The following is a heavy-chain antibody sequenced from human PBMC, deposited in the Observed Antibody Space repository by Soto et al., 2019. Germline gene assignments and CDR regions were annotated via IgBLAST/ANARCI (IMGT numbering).Heavy chain of an antibody. CDR3: SKDMWYYCSGSYPFEH. CDR2: ISYNSASI. CDR1: GFSFKDYA. J-gene: IGHJ4*02. D-gene: IGHD3-10*01. V-gene: IGHV3-9*01. Sequence: DVQLVESGGGLVQPGRSLRVSCVASGFSFKDYAMHWVRQAPGKGLEWVSSISYNSASIGYGDSVKGRFTISRDNAKNFWYLQMISLRSEDTALYYCSKDMWYYCSGSYPFEHWCQGTLVSVSS.